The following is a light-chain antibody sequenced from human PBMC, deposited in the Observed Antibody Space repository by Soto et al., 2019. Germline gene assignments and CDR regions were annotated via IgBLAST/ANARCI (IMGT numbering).Light chain of an antibody. Sequence: QSVLTQPPPASGSPGQSVTISCTGTSSDVGGYNYVSWYQQHPGKVPKLMIYGVTKRPSGVPDRFSGSKSGNTASLTVSGLQTEDEADYYCSSYAGTAYVFGTGTKVTVL. V-gene: IGLV2-8*01. CDR1: SSDVGGYNY. J-gene: IGLJ1*01. CDR2: GVT. CDR3: SSYAGTAYV.